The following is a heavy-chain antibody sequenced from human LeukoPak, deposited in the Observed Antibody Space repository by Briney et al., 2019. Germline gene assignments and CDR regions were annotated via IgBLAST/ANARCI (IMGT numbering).Heavy chain of an antibody. Sequence: SVKVSCKASGGTFSSYAISWVRQAPGQGLEWMGGIIPIFGTANYAQKFQGRVTITTDESTSTAYMELSSLRSEDTAVYYCARGEDSSSWSALPFDYWGQGTLVTVSS. J-gene: IGHJ4*02. CDR2: IIPIFGTA. V-gene: IGHV1-69*05. CDR1: GGTFSSYA. CDR3: ARGEDSSSWSALPFDY. D-gene: IGHD6-13*01.